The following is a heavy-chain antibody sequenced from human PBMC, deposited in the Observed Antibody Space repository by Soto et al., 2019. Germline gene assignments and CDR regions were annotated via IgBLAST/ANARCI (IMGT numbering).Heavy chain of an antibody. D-gene: IGHD1-26*01. Sequence: QVQLVETGGGVVQPGRSLRLSCGASGFKFSTYGMHWVRQAPGKGLEWVAVISYDGNNKDYADSVKGRFTISRDNSKNTSYLQMNSLRAEDTAVYYCAKGLVGYVVGVQDYYFGMDVWGQGTTVAVSS. J-gene: IGHJ6*02. CDR3: AKGLVGYVVGVQDYYFGMDV. V-gene: IGHV3-30*18. CDR2: ISYDGNNK. CDR1: GFKFSTYG.